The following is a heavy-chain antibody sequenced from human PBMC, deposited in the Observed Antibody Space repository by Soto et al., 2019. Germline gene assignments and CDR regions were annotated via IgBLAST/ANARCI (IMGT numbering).Heavy chain of an antibody. CDR3: AREYCTSESCYGSDY. CDR1: GYSFTTYG. V-gene: IGHV1-18*01. Sequence: GVSVKVSCKAGGYSFTTYGISWVRQAPGEGLEWMGWISADSVNTKSAQKFQDRLTMTTDTSTSTAYMELGSLRSDDTAIYYCAREYCTSESCYGSDYWGQGTLVTVSS. J-gene: IGHJ4*02. D-gene: IGHD2-8*01. CDR2: ISADSVNT.